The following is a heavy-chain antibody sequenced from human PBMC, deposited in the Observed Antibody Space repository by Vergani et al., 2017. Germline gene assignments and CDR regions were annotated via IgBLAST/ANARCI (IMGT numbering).Heavy chain of an antibody. CDR3: ARARWGGACCRSNWLDT. Sequence: EVQLVESGGGLVQPGGSLRLSCAASGFTLGQYWMHWVRQTPGTGLEWVSRVKSDGNSAMYADSVKGRFTISRDNSKNTLYLEMKSLRVEDTAVYYCARARWGGACCRSNWLDTWGQGSLVSVSS. J-gene: IGHJ5*02. CDR2: VKSDGNSA. D-gene: IGHD3-10*01. CDR1: GFTLGQYW. V-gene: IGHV3-74*03.